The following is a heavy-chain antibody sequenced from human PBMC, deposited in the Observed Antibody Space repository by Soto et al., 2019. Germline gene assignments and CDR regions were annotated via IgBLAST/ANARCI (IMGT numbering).Heavy chain of an antibody. Sequence: TSETLSLTCTVSGGSISSSSYYWGWIRQPPXKGLEWIGSIYYSGSTYYNPSLKSRVTISVDTSKNQFSLKLSSVTAADTAVYYCAGHHYSSGRVRYYYYYYGMDVWGQGTTVTVSS. CDR3: AGHHYSSGRVRYYYYYYGMDV. CDR1: GGSISSSSYY. CDR2: IYYSGST. D-gene: IGHD6-19*01. V-gene: IGHV4-39*01. J-gene: IGHJ6*02.